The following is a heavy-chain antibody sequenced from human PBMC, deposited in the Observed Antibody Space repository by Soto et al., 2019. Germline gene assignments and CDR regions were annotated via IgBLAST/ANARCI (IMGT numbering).Heavy chain of an antibody. CDR2: IWYDGSNK. V-gene: IGHV3-33*01. CDR3: ARETINWNYELYYYYMDV. CDR1: GFTFSSYG. D-gene: IGHD1-7*01. J-gene: IGHJ6*03. Sequence: GGSLRLSCAASGFTFSSYGMHWVRQAPGKGLEWVAVIWYDGSNKYYADSVKGRFTISRDNSKNTLYLQMNSLRAEDTAVYYCARETINWNYELYYYYMDVWGKGTTVTVSS.